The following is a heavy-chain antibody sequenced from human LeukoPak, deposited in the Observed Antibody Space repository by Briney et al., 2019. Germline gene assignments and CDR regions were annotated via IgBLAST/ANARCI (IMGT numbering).Heavy chain of an antibody. D-gene: IGHD2/OR15-2a*01. Sequence: ASVKVSCKASGYTFTSYDINWVRQATGQGLEWMGWMNPNSGNTGYAQKFQGRVIMTRNTSISTAYMELSSLRSEDTAVYYCARDKSTMTYAFDIWGQGTMVTVSS. CDR1: GYTFTSYD. V-gene: IGHV1-8*01. J-gene: IGHJ3*02. CDR2: MNPNSGNT. CDR3: ARDKSTMTYAFDI.